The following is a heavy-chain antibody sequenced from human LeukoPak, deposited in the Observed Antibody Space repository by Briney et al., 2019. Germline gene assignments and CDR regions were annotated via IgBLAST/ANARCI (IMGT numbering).Heavy chain of an antibody. Sequence: SVKVSCKASGGTFSSYAISWVRQAPGQGLEWMGRIIPILGIANYAQKFQGRVTITADKSTSTAYMELSSLRSEDTAVYYCARDTPYDFWSGYHQPENNYYYYGMDVWGQGTTVTVSS. J-gene: IGHJ6*02. V-gene: IGHV1-69*04. CDR1: GGTFSSYA. CDR3: ARDTPYDFWSGYHQPENNYYYYGMDV. D-gene: IGHD3-3*01. CDR2: IIPILGIA.